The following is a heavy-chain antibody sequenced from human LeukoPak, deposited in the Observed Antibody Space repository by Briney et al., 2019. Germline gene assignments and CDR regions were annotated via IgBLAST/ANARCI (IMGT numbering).Heavy chain of an antibody. V-gene: IGHV1-18*01. J-gene: IGHJ6*02. CDR3: ARDPTYYYDSSYYYYYGMDV. D-gene: IGHD3-22*01. CDR1: GYTFTSYG. CDR2: IGAYNGNT. Sequence: ASVKVSCKASGYTFTSYGISWVRQAPGQGLEWMGWIGAYNGNTNYAQRLQGRVTMTTDTSTSTAYMELRSLRSDDTAVYYCARDPTYYYDSSYYYYYGMDVWGQGTTVTVSS.